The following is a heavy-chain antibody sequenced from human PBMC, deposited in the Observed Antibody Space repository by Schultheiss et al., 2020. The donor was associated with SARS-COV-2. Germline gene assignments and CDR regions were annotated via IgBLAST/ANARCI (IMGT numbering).Heavy chain of an antibody. CDR1: GGSVSSGSYY. V-gene: IGHV4-61*01. CDR2: IYYSGST. Sequence: SETLSLTCTVSGGSVSSGSYYWSWIRQPPGKGLEWIGYIYYSGSTNYNPSLKSRVTISVDKSKNQFSLKLSSVTAADTAVYYCARDGSSYYYYYGMDVWGQGTTVTVSS. D-gene: IGHD6-6*01. J-gene: IGHJ6*02. CDR3: ARDGSSYYYYYGMDV.